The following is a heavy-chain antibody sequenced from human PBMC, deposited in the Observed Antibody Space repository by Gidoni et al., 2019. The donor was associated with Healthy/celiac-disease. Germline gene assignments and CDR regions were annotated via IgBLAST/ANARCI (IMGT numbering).Heavy chain of an antibody. CDR2: INHSGST. J-gene: IGHJ4*02. CDR3: ARVPYYDDSSGYYPFDY. Sequence: QVQLQQWGAGLLKPSETLSLTCAVYGGSFSGYYWSWIRQPPGKGLEWIGEINHSGSTNYNPSLKSRVTISVDTSKNQFSLKLSSVTAADTAVYYCARVPYYDDSSGYYPFDYWGQGTLVTVSS. D-gene: IGHD3-22*01. V-gene: IGHV4-34*01. CDR1: GGSFSGYY.